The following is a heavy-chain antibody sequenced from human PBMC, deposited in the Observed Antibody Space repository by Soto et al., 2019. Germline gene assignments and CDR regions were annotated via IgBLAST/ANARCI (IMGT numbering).Heavy chain of an antibody. V-gene: IGHV1-18*01. D-gene: IGHD3-3*01. J-gene: IGHJ6*04. CDR1: GYTFTSYG. CDR2: ISAYNGNT. CDR3: ARDAPVLRFWEWDSTYYYYCCMDG. Sequence: GASVKVSCKASGYTFTSYGISWVRQAPGQGLEWMGWISAYNGNTNYAQKLQGRVTMTTDTSTSTAYMELRSLRSDDTAVYYCARDAPVLRFWEWDSTYYYYCCMDGWGKGNRVTV.